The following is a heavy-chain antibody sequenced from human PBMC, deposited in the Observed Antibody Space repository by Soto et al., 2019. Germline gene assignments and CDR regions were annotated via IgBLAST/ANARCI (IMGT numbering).Heavy chain of an antibody. D-gene: IGHD3-3*01. Sequence: GGSLRLSCAASGFTFSSYAMHWVRQAPGKGLEWVAVISYDGSNKYYADSVKGRFTISRDNSKNTLYLQMNSLRAEDTAVYYCARVGYDFWSGYYANGMDVWGQGTTVTVSS. V-gene: IGHV3-30-3*01. CDR1: GFTFSSYA. CDR3: ARVGYDFWSGYYANGMDV. J-gene: IGHJ6*02. CDR2: ISYDGSNK.